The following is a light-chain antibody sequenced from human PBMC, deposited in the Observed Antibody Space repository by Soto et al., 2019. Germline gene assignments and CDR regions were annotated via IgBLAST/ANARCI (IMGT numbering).Light chain of an antibody. CDR1: QSVSSSY. J-gene: IGKJ1*01. V-gene: IGKV3-20*01. Sequence: EIVLTQSPGTLSLSPGERATLXXRASQSVSSSYLAWYQQKPGQAPXFLVYGASSRATGIPDRFSGSGSGTDFTLTISRLEPEDFAVYYCQQYGSSRTFGQGTKVEIK. CDR3: QQYGSSRT. CDR2: GAS.